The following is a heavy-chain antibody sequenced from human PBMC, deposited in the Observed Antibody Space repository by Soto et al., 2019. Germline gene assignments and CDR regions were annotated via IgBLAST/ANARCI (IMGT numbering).Heavy chain of an antibody. D-gene: IGHD3-9*01. V-gene: IGHV3-48*02. CDR2: ISSTGSI. J-gene: IGHJ6*02. CDR1: GFTFSSYN. CDR3: ARAQTISYGMDV. Sequence: LRLSCAASGFTFSSYNMNWVRQAPGKGLEWVSCISSTGSIYYADSVKGRFTISRDNAKNSLSLQMNSLRDEDTAVYYCARAQTISYGMDVWGQGTTVTVSS.